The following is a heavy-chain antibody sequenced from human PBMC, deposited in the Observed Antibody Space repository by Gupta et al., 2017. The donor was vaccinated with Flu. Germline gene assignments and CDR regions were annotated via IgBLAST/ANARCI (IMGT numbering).Heavy chain of an antibody. CDR3: ARLSVKRRGYSGYDADY. D-gene: IGHD5-12*01. J-gene: IGHJ4*02. V-gene: IGHV4-39*01. Sequence: SLKSRVTISVDTSKNQFSLKLSSVTAADTAVYYCARLSVKRRGYSGYDADYWGQGTLVTVSS.